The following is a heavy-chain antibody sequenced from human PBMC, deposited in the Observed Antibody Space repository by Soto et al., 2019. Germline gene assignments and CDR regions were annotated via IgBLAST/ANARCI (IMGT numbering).Heavy chain of an antibody. Sequence: QVQLVQSGAEVKKPGSSVKVSCKASGGTFSSYAISWVRQAPGQGLEWMGGIIPIFGTANYAQKFQGRVTITADVSTSTAYMELSSLRSDDTAVYDCATSAARNYYYGMDVWGQGTTVTVSS. CDR1: GGTFSSYA. CDR3: ATSAARNYYYGMDV. V-gene: IGHV1-69*12. J-gene: IGHJ6*02. CDR2: IIPIFGTA.